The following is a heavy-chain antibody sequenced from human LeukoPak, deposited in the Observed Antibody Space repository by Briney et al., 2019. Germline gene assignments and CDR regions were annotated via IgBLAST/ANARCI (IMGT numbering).Heavy chain of an antibody. CDR3: VRGALGAPGRLDY. Sequence: PGGSLRLSCAASGFTVSGNYMNWVRQAPGKGLEWVSVIYSGGTTYYADSVKGRFTISRDNSKNTLYLQLNSLRVEDTAVYYCVRGALGAPGRLDYWGQRTLVTVSS. D-gene: IGHD6-13*01. V-gene: IGHV3-66*01. J-gene: IGHJ4*02. CDR2: IYSGGTT. CDR1: GFTVSGNY.